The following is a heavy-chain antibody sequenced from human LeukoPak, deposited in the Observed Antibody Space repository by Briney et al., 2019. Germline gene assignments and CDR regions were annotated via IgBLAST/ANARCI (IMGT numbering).Heavy chain of an antibody. Sequence: SETLSLTCAVYGGSFSGYYWSWIRQPPGKGLEWIGEINHSGSTNYNPSLKSRVTISVDTSKNQFSLKLSSVTAADTAVYYCARGSYCSSTSCYAARWFDPWGQGTLVTVSS. V-gene: IGHV4-34*01. CDR3: ARGSYCSSTSCYAARWFDP. J-gene: IGHJ5*02. D-gene: IGHD2-2*01. CDR1: GGSFSGYY. CDR2: INHSGST.